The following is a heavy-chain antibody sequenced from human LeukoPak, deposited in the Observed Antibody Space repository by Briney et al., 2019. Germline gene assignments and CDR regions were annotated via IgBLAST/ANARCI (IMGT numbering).Heavy chain of an antibody. CDR1: GFTFSSYA. CDR3: AEDSGYCSSTSRYAGDY. V-gene: IGHV3-23*01. Sequence: GGSLRLSCAASGFTFSSYAMSWVRRAPGKGLEWVSAISGSGGSTYYADSVKGRFTISRDNSKNTLYLQMNSLRAEDTAVYYCAEDSGYCSSTSRYAGDYWGQGTLVTVSS. J-gene: IGHJ4*02. D-gene: IGHD2-2*01. CDR2: ISGSGGST.